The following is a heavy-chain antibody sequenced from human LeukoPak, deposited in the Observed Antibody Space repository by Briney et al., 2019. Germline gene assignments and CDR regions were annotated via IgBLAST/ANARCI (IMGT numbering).Heavy chain of an antibody. CDR2: ISSSGSTI. Sequence: GRSLRLSCAASGFTFSDYYMSWIRQAPVNELKWVSYISSSGSTIYYADSVKGRFTISRDNAKNSLYLQMNSLRAEDTAVYYCARDITGHFDYWGQGTLVTVSS. J-gene: IGHJ4*02. D-gene: IGHD3-10*01. V-gene: IGHV3-11*04. CDR3: ARDITGHFDY. CDR1: GFTFSDYY.